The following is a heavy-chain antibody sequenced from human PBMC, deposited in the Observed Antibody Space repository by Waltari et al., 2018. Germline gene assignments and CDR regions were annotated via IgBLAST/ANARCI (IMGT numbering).Heavy chain of an antibody. D-gene: IGHD3-10*01. CDR2: VIPILGIA. CDR3: ARPFYGSGSYLVY. Sequence: QVQLVQSGAEVKKPGASVKVSCKASGYTFTSYGISWARQAPGQGLEWMGRVIPILGIANYAQKFQGRVTITADKSTSTAYMELSSLRSEDTAVYYCARPFYGSGSYLVYWGQGTLVTVSS. J-gene: IGHJ4*02. V-gene: IGHV1-69*04. CDR1: GYTFTSYG.